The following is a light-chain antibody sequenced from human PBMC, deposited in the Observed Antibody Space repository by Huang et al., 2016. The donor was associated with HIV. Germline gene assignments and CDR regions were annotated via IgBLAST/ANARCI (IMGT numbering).Light chain of an antibody. CDR1: QCVSSGY. CDR3: QQYGSLPYT. Sequence: ETLLSQFPGTLSLSPGERATLSCRASQCVSSGYLALYQQKFGQAPRLRIYGASIRATGIPDMFSGRGSGTDFTLTITRLEPEDFAEYSCQQYGSLPYTFGQGTKLEIK. J-gene: IGKJ2*01. V-gene: IGKV3-20*01. CDR2: GAS.